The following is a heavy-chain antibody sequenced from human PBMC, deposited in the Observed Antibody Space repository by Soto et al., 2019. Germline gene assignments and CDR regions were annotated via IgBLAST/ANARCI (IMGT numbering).Heavy chain of an antibody. V-gene: IGHV3-7*01. CDR1: GFTFHNYW. Sequence: EVQLVESGGGLVQPGGSLRLSCAASGFTFHNYWMGWVRQTPDKGLEWVANIKPDGSDKYYVDSVKGRFTISRDNAKNSLYLQMNSLRAEDTAVYYCARENYFDYRGQGTLVTVSS. CDR2: IKPDGSDK. J-gene: IGHJ4*02. CDR3: ARENYFDY.